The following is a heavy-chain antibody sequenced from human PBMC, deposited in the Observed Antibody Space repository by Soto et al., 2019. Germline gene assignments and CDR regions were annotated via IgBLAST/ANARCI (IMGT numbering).Heavy chain of an antibody. Sequence: QVQLQQWGAGMLEPSETLSLTCAVYDGSFSGYYLSWIRQPPGKGLEWVGEINHIGSTNYNPSLKSRVTISVDMSKNQITVKLTSVTAADTAVYYCARTGTSQDLVHLRPFYYMDVWGEGTTVTVSS. D-gene: IGHD6-13*01. J-gene: IGHJ6*03. CDR1: DGSFSGYY. CDR3: ARTGTSQDLVHLRPFYYMDV. V-gene: IGHV4-34*01. CDR2: INHIGST.